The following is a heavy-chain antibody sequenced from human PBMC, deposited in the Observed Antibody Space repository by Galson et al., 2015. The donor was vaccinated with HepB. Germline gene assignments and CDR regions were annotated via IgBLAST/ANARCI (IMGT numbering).Heavy chain of an antibody. CDR1: GFTFSSYG. CDR2: IWYDGSNK. D-gene: IGHD3-16*01. CDR3: ARQLPLKGGSARCWFDP. Sequence: SLRLSCAASGFTFSSYGMHWVRQAPGKGLEWVAVIWYDGSNKYYADSVKGRFTISRDNSKNTLYLQMNSPRAEDTAVYYCARQLPLKGGSARCWFDPWGQGTLVTVSS. J-gene: IGHJ5*02. V-gene: IGHV3-33*01.